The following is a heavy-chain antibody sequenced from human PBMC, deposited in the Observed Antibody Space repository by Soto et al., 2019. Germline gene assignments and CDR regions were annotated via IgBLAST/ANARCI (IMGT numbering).Heavy chain of an antibody. CDR1: GGSISSGGYY. D-gene: IGHD2-2*01. Sequence: QVQLQESGPGLVKPSQTLSLTCTVSGGSISSGGYYWSWIRQHPGKGLEWIGYIYYSGSTYYNPSLKSRVTISVDTSKNQFSLKLSSVTAADTAVYYCARYGDGDIVVVPAATPVTQRVYYYYYGMDVWGQGTTVTVSS. J-gene: IGHJ6*02. CDR2: IYYSGST. CDR3: ARYGDGDIVVVPAATPVTQRVYYYYYGMDV. V-gene: IGHV4-31*03.